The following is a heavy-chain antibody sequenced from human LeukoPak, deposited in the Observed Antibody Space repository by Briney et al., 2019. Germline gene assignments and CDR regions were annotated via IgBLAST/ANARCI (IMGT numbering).Heavy chain of an antibody. V-gene: IGHV4-34*01. CDR1: GGSFSGYY. D-gene: IGHD1-26*01. Sequence: PSETLSLTCAVYGGSFSGYYWSWIRQPPGKGLEWIGEINHSGSTNYNPSLKSRVTISVDTSKNQFSLKLSSVTAADTAVYYCARRANEENYFDDWGQGTLVTVSS. J-gene: IGHJ4*02. CDR2: INHSGST. CDR3: ARRANEENYFDD.